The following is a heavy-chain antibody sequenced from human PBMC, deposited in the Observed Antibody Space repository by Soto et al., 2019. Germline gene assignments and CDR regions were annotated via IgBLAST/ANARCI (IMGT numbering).Heavy chain of an antibody. Sequence: QVQLQESGPGLVKPSQTLSLTCTVSGGSISSGDYYWSWIRQPPGKGLEWIGYIYYSGSTYYNPSLKSRVTISVDTSKNQFSLKLSSATAADTAVYYCAINTMIVGHAFDIWGQGTMVTVSS. V-gene: IGHV4-30-4*01. CDR2: IYYSGST. CDR3: AINTMIVGHAFDI. J-gene: IGHJ3*02. D-gene: IGHD3-22*01. CDR1: GGSISSGDYY.